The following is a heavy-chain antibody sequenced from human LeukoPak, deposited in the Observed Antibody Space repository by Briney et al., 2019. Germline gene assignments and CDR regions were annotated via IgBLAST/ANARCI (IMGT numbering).Heavy chain of an antibody. J-gene: IGHJ3*02. CDR2: FDPEDGET. CDR3: ARRRRDAFDI. Sequence: ASVKVSCKVSGYTLTELSMHWVRQAPGKGLEWMGGFDPEDGETIYAQKFQGRVTMTRDTSTSTVYMELSSLRSEDTAVYYCARRRRDAFDIWGQGTMVTVSS. V-gene: IGHV1-24*01. CDR1: GYTLTELS.